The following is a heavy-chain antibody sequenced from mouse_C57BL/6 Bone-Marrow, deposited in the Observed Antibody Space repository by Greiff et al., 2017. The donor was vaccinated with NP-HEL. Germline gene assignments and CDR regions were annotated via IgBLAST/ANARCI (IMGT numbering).Heavy chain of an antibody. CDR3: TRPVLLRDWYFDV. Sequence: DVQLQESGGGLVQPGGSMKLSCAASGFTFSDAWMDWVRQSPEKGLEWVAEIRNKANNHATYYAESVKGRFTISRDDSKSSVYLQINSLRAEDTGIYYCTRPVLLRDWYFDVWGTGTTVTVSS. J-gene: IGHJ1*03. D-gene: IGHD1-1*01. V-gene: IGHV6-6*01. CDR1: GFTFSDAW. CDR2: IRNKANNHAT.